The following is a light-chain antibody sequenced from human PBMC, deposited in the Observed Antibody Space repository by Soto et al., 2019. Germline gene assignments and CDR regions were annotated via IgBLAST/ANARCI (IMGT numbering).Light chain of an antibody. V-gene: IGLV4-60*03. CDR2: LEGSGSY. CDR1: SGHSSYI. Sequence: QLVLTQSSSASASLGSSVKLTCTLSSGHSSYIIAWHQQQPGKAPRYLMKLEGSGSYNKGSGVPDRFSGSSSGADRYLTISNLQSEDEADYYCETWDSKAVFGGGTQLTVL. J-gene: IGLJ7*01. CDR3: ETWDSKAV.